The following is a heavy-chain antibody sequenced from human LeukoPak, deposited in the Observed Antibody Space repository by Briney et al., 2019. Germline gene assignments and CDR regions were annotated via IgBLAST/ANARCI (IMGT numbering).Heavy chain of an antibody. CDR1: GGSISSYY. V-gene: IGHV4-59*12. CDR3: ARDAYDSSGYSFDY. Sequence: PSETLSLTCTVSGGSISSYYWSWIRQPPGKGLEWIGEINHSGNTNYNPSLKSRVTILEDKSKNQFSLKLSSVTAADTAVYYCARDAYDSSGYSFDYWGQGTLVTVSS. J-gene: IGHJ4*02. D-gene: IGHD3-22*01. CDR2: INHSGNT.